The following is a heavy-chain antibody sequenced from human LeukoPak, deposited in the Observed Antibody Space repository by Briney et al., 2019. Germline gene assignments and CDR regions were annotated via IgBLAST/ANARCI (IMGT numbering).Heavy chain of an antibody. CDR1: GFTFNSYG. Sequence: PGRSLRLSCAASGFTFNSYGMSWVRQAPGKGLEFVSAISGSGGNIYYADSVKGRFTISRDNSKTTLYLQMNSLRAEDTAAYYCARADGSESRDYFDHWGQGILVTVSS. D-gene: IGHD3-10*01. CDR3: ARADGSESRDYFDH. J-gene: IGHJ4*02. CDR2: ISGSGGNI. V-gene: IGHV3-23*01.